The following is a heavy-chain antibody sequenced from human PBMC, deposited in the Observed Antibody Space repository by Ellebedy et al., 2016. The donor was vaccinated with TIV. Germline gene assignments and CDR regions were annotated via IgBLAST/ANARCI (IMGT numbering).Heavy chain of an antibody. CDR2: ISSSRSTI. J-gene: IGHJ4*02. CDR1: GFTFSSYS. Sequence: GESLKISCAASGFTFSSYSMNWVRQAPGKGLEWVSYISSSRSTIYYAYSVKGRFTISRDNAKNSLYLQMNSLRDEDTAVYYCARGGGATAILYYWGQGTLVTVSS. CDR3: ARGGGATAILYY. V-gene: IGHV3-48*02. D-gene: IGHD1-26*01.